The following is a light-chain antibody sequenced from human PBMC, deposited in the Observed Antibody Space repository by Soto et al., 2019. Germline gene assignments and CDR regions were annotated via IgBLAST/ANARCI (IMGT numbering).Light chain of an antibody. Sequence: QSVLTQPPSVSASPGQKVTISCSGSSSNIGNDYVSWYQQLPGTAPKLLIYESNRRPSGIPDRFSGSKSGTSATLGITGLETGDEADYYCGTWDHTLGGFVFGTGTKLTVL. CDR1: SSNIGNDY. CDR2: ESN. CDR3: GTWDHTLGGFV. V-gene: IGLV1-51*02. J-gene: IGLJ1*01.